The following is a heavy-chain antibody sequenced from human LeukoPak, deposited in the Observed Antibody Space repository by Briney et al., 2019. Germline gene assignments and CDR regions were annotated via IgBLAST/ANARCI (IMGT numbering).Heavy chain of an antibody. V-gene: IGHV3-11*04. D-gene: IGHD6-6*01. CDR2: ISSSGSTI. CDR1: GLTFSDYY. J-gene: IGHJ5*02. CDR3: ARSGPQAARSNWFDP. Sequence: GGSLRLSCAASGLTFSDYYMSWIRQAPGKGLEWVSYISSSGSTIYYADSVKGRFTISRDNAKNSLYLQMNSLRAEDTAVYYCARSGPQAARSNWFDPWGQGTLVTVSS.